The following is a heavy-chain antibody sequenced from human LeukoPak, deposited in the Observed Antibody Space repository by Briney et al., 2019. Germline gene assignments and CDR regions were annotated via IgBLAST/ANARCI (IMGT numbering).Heavy chain of an antibody. CDR3: ARVSERLRYFDWLHYFDY. Sequence: SETLSLTCAVYGGSFSGYYWSWIRQPPGKGPEWIGEINHSGSTNYNPSLKSRVTISVDTSKNQFSLKLSSVTAADTAVYYCARVSERLRYFDWLHYFDYWGQGTLVTVSS. V-gene: IGHV4-34*01. J-gene: IGHJ4*02. D-gene: IGHD3-9*01. CDR2: INHSGST. CDR1: GGSFSGYY.